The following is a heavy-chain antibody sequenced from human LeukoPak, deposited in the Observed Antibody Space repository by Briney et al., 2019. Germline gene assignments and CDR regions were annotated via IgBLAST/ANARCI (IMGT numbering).Heavy chain of an antibody. CDR3: AKDHSNWALN. J-gene: IGHJ4*02. V-gene: IGHV3-23*01. CDR2: ISVSGDT. D-gene: IGHD4-11*01. CDR1: GFTFSNYA. Sequence: GGSLRLSCVASGFTFSNYAMTWVRQAPGKGLEWVSAISVSGDTFHADSLKGRFTISRDNSKSTLYLQMNSLRAEDTAVYYCAKDHSNWALNWGQGTLVTVSS.